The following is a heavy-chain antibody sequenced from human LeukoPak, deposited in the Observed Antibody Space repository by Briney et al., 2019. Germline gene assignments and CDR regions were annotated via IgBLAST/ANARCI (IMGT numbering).Heavy chain of an antibody. CDR1: GYTFTSYG. J-gene: IGHJ5*02. CDR3: ARDYGDYVWFDP. CDR2: ISAYNGNT. D-gene: IGHD4-17*01. V-gene: IGHV1-18*01. Sequence: ASVNVSFKASGYTFTSYGISWVRQAPGQGLEWMGWISAYNGNTNYAQKLQGRVTMTTDTSTSTAYMELRSLRSDDTAVYYCARDYGDYVWFDPWGQGTLVTVSS.